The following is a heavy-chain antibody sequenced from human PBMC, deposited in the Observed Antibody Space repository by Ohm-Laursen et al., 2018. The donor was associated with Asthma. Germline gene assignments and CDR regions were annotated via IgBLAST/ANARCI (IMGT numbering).Heavy chain of an antibody. V-gene: IGHV3-23*01. J-gene: IGHJ4*02. CDR1: GFTFSSYA. CDR2: ISGSGGST. CDR3: ARDGLYCSSTNCFFDY. D-gene: IGHD2-2*01. Sequence: GSLRLSCAASGFTFSSYAMSWVRQAPGKGLEWVSAISGSGGSTYYADSVKGRFTISRDNSKNTLYLQINSLRAEDTAVYYCARDGLYCSSTNCFFDYWGQGTLVTVSS.